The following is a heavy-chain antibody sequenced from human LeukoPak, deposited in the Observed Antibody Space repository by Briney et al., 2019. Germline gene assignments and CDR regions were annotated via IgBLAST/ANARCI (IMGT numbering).Heavy chain of an antibody. CDR3: ARSASGPLDY. Sequence: GGSLRLSCAASGFTFSNYAMRWVRQAPGKGLEWVSSISSNDVYIYYADSVQGRFTVSRDNARNSLYLQMNSLRVDDTAVYYCARSASGPLDYWGQGTLVTVSS. CDR1: GFTFSNYA. CDR2: ISSNDVYI. J-gene: IGHJ4*02. D-gene: IGHD2-8*02. V-gene: IGHV3-21*06.